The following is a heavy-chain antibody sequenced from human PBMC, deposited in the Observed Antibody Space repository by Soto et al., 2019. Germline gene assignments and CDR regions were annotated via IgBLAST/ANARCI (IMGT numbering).Heavy chain of an antibody. CDR3: AHRQQLNCDD. Sequence: QITLKESGPPLVKPTQTLTLTCTFSGFSLSTSGVGVGWIRQPPGKALEWLALIYWDDDKRNSPTLKSRLTITKDNSKNRPVLTITNIDPEDTATYFCAHRQQLNCDDWGQGTLVTVSS. D-gene: IGHD6-13*01. CDR2: IYWDDDK. J-gene: IGHJ4*02. CDR1: GFSLSTSGVG. V-gene: IGHV2-5*02.